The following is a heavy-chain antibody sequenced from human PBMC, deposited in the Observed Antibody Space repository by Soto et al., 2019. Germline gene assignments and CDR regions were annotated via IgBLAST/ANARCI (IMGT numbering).Heavy chain of an antibody. CDR2: IIPIFGTA. CDR1: GGTFSSYA. V-gene: IGHV1-69*06. CDR3: ASGLQSQTGATIH. J-gene: IGHJ4*02. Sequence: QVQLVQSGAEVKKPGSSVKVSCKASGGTFSSYAISWVRQAPGQGLEWMGGIIPIFGTANSAQKFQGRVTITADKSTSTAYMELRSLRSEYTAVYYCASGLQSQTGATIHWGQGTLVTVSS. D-gene: IGHD5-12*01.